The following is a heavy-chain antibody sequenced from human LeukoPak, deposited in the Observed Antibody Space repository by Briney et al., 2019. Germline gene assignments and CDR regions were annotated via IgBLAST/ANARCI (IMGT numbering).Heavy chain of an antibody. CDR2: INPNTGVT. CDR1: GYTFTGYY. CDR3: ARVRSDILSGLEHFDY. J-gene: IGHJ4*02. V-gene: IGHV1-2*02. D-gene: IGHD3-9*01. Sequence: GESLKISCKGSGYTFTGYYMHWVRQAPGQGLEWMGWINPNTGVTNFAPKFQGRVTMTWATSISTAYIELTGLRSDDTALFYCARVRSDILSGLEHFDYWGQGTLVTVSS.